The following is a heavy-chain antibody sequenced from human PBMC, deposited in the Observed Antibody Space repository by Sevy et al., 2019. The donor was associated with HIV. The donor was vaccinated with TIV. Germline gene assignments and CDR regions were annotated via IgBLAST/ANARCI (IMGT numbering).Heavy chain of an antibody. CDR2: ISWKSGSI. Sequence: GGSLRLSCAASGFTFDDYTMHWVRQDPAKGLEWVSGISWKSGSIGYADSVRGRFTISRDNAKNSLYLQMNSLRADDTALYYCAKGAGISQNYAWTAFDIWGQWTMVTVSS. D-gene: IGHD1-7*01. V-gene: IGHV3-9*01. CDR1: GFTFDDYT. J-gene: IGHJ3*02. CDR3: AKGAGISQNYAWTAFDI.